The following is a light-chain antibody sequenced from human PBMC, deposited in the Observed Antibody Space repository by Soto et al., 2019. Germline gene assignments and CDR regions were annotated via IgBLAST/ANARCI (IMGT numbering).Light chain of an antibody. V-gene: IGLV2-14*01. CDR2: DVS. CDR1: SSDVGGYNY. CDR3: SSYTSSSTYYV. Sequence: QSALTQPASVSGSPGQSITISCTGTSSDVGGYNYVSWYQQHPGKAPKLMIYDVSNRPSGVSNRFSGSKSGNTASLTISGLQAEDEADYYCSSYTSSSTYYVFGTGTEVTVL. J-gene: IGLJ1*01.